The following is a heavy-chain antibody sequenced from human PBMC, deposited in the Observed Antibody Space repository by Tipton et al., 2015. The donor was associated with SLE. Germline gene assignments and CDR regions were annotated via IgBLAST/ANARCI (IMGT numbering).Heavy chain of an antibody. CDR2: INHSGST. J-gene: IGHJ3*02. D-gene: IGHD6-6*01. Sequence: TLSLTCAVYGGSFSGYYWSWIRQPPGKGLEWIGEINHSGSTNYNPSLKSRVTISVDTSKNQFSLKLSSVTAADTAVYYCARGRSVSSSGAFDIWGQGTMVTVSS. CDR3: ARGRSVSSSGAFDI. CDR1: GGSFSGYY. V-gene: IGHV4-34*01.